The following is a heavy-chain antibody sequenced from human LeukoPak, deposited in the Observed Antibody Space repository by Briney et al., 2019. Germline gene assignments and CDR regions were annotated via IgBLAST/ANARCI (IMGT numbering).Heavy chain of an antibody. CDR1: GFTFDDYA. J-gene: IGHJ4*02. D-gene: IGHD3-9*01. Sequence: GGSLRLSCAASGFTFDDYAMHWVRQAPGKGLEWVSGISWNSGNIGYADSVKGRFTISRDNSKNTLYLQMNSLRAEDTAVYYCARTYYDILTDPGLFDYWGQGTLVTVSS. CDR3: ARTYYDILTDPGLFDY. CDR2: ISWNSGNI. V-gene: IGHV3-9*01.